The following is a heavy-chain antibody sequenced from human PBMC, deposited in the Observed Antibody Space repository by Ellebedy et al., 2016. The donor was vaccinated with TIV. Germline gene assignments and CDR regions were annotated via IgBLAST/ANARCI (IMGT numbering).Heavy chain of an antibody. V-gene: IGHV4-59*11. CDR2: IYYNGRI. CDR3: ARGRHSYGYEWLDT. CDR1: GGSISRQY. J-gene: IGHJ5*02. D-gene: IGHD5-18*01. Sequence: SETLSLTXTVSGGSISRQYWSWIRQPPGKGLEWIGDIYYNGRINYNPSLKSRVTISVDRSRNKFSLELRSVSAADTAVYYCARGRHSYGYEWLDTWGQGTLASVSS.